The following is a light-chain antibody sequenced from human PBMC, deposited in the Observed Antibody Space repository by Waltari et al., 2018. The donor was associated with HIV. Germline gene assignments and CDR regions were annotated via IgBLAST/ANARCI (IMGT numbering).Light chain of an antibody. CDR2: GAS. CDR1: QNVFSD. Sequence: ETVMTQSPGTLSVSPGGRATLSCRASQNVFSDLAWYHQKPGQAPRLLRFGASKRATGVPARFSGSGSGTEFTLTITSLQSEDYGLYHCQQYKTWPLTFGQGTRVEIK. V-gene: IGKV3-15*01. CDR3: QQYKTWPLT. J-gene: IGKJ1*01.